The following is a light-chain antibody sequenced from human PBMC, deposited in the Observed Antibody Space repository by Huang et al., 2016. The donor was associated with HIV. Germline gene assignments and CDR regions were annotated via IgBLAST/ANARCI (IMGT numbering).Light chain of an antibody. CDR3: QQHNTWPRT. V-gene: IGKV3-15*01. Sequence: EIVMTQSPATLSVSPGERATLSCRASQSVGSNFAWYQQRRGQAPRLLLYAASTRASGTPARFSGSGSGTEFTLTVSSLQSEDFAVYYCQQHNTWPRTFGQGTRV. J-gene: IGKJ1*01. CDR1: QSVGSN. CDR2: AAS.